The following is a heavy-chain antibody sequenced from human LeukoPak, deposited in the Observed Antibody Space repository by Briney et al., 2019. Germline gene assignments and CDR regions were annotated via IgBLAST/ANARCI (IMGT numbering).Heavy chain of an antibody. D-gene: IGHD4-17*01. J-gene: IGHJ4*02. V-gene: IGHV4-34*01. CDR1: GGSFSGYY. CDR2: INHSGST. Sequence: SETLSLTCAVYGGSFSGYYWSWIRQPPGKGLEWIGEINHSGSTNYNPSLKCRVTISVDTSKNQFSLKLSSVTAADTAVYYCARGYGGNTGGDYWGQGTLVTVSS. CDR3: ARGYGGNTGGDY.